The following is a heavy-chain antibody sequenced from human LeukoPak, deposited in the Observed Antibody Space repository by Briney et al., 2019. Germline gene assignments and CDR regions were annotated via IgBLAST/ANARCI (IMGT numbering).Heavy chain of an antibody. Sequence: GGSLRLSCAPSGFTFSDYQMSWIRQAPGKGLEWISYISSSGSTIYYADSVKGRFTISRDNAKNSLYLHMNSLRAEDTAVYYCARGTGYSSSWYRGADYFQHWGQGTLVTVSS. V-gene: IGHV3-11*01. D-gene: IGHD6-13*01. CDR2: ISSSGSTI. CDR3: ARGTGYSSSWYRGADYFQH. CDR1: GFTFSDYQ. J-gene: IGHJ1*01.